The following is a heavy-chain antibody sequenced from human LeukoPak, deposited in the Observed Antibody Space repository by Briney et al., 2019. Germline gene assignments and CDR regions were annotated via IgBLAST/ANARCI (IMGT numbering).Heavy chain of an antibody. CDR1: GFTFSNYW. Sequence: PGGSLRLSCAASGFTFSNYWMSWVRQAPGKGLEWVANIKEDGSEKNYVDSVKGRFTISRDNAKNSLYLQMNSLRAEDTAVHYCGASEISWGQGTLVTVSS. J-gene: IGHJ5*02. D-gene: IGHD1-14*01. CDR2: IKEDGSEK. V-gene: IGHV3-7*01. CDR3: GASEIS.